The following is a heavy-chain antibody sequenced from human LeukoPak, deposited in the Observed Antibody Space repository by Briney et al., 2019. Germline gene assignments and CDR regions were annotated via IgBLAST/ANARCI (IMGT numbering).Heavy chain of an antibody. CDR3: ARGGSSTSFDY. D-gene: IGHD2-2*01. CDR1: GFTVSSNY. J-gene: IGHJ4*02. V-gene: IGHV3-66*01. CDR2: IYSGGST. Sequence: PGGSLRLSCAASGFTVSSNYMSWVRLAPGKGLEWVSVIYSGGSTYYADSVKGRFTISRDNSKNTLYLQMNSLRAEDTAVYYCARGGSSTSFDYWGQGTLVTVSS.